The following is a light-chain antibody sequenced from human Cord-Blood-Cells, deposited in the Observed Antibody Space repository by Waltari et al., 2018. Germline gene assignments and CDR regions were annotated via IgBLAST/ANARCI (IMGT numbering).Light chain of an antibody. CDR2: EGS. J-gene: IGLJ2*01. CDR3: LSYAGSSTVV. V-gene: IGLV2-23*01. CDR1: SSDVGSYNL. Sequence: QSVLTQPASVSGSPGQSITISCTGTSSDVGSYNLVSWYQQHPGKAPKLMIYEGSKRPSGVSNLFSGYKSGNTASLTISVLQAEDESDYYCLSYAGSSTVVFGGGTKLTVL.